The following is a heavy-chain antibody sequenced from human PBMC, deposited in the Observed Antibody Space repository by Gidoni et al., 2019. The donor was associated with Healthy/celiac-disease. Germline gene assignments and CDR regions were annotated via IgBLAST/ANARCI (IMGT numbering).Heavy chain of an antibody. J-gene: IGHJ5*02. CDR2: ISGSGGST. V-gene: IGHV3-23*01. Sequence: EVQLLESGGGLVQPGGSLRLSCAASGFTFSSYAMSWVRQAPGKGLEWVSAISGSGGSTYYADSVKGRFTIYRDNSKNTLYLQMNSLRAEDTAVYYCATTTYWNDPFDPWGQGTLVTVSS. CDR1: GFTFSSYA. CDR3: ATTTYWNDPFDP. D-gene: IGHD1-1*01.